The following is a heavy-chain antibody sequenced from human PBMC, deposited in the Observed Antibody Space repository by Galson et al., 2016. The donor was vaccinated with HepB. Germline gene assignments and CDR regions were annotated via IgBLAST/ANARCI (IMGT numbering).Heavy chain of an antibody. CDR1: GFSFSGSA. V-gene: IGHV3-73*01. Sequence: SLRLSCAAPGFSFSGSAMHWVRRASGKGLEWVGLIRSKAKSSANAYAASVKGRFTISRDDSKNTAYLQMNNLKSEDTAVYYCSCWHTTMTSVLTAWGQGTLATVSS. J-gene: IGHJ4*02. CDR2: IRSKAKSSAN. D-gene: IGHD4/OR15-4a*01. CDR3: SCWHTTMTSVLTA.